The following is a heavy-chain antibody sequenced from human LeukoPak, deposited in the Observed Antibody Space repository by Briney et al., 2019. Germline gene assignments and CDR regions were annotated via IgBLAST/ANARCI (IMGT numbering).Heavy chain of an antibody. CDR2: IYYSGST. CDR1: GESISGFY. Sequence: PSETLSLTCTVSGESISGFYWTWIRQPPGKGLEWIGYIYYSGSTNYNSSLKSRVTISVDTSKDQFSLKLSSVTAADTAVYYCARSPHNWFDPWGQGTLVTVSS. CDR3: ARSPHNWFDP. V-gene: IGHV4-59*01. J-gene: IGHJ5*02.